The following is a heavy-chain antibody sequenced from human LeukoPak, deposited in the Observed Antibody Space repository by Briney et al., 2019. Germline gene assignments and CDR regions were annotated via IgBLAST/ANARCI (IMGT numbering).Heavy chain of an antibody. Sequence: GGSVRHSCAASGFTFSSYWMHWVRQAPGKGLVWVSRINSDGSSTSYADSVKGRFTISRDNSKNTLYLQMNSLRAEDTAVYYCAKDWGIAVAGTMRYFDYWGQGTLVTVSS. D-gene: IGHD6-19*01. J-gene: IGHJ4*02. CDR3: AKDWGIAVAGTMRYFDY. V-gene: IGHV3-74*01. CDR1: GFTFSSYW. CDR2: INSDGSST.